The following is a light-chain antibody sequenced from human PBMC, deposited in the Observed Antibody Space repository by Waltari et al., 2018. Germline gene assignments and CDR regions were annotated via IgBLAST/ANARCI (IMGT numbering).Light chain of an antibody. Sequence: QSALTQPASVSGSPGQSITISCTGTSSDVGGYKYVSWYQKLPDKAPKLIFYEINNRPAGISNRFSGSNSVNTASLTISGLQTGDDADYYCSAYTTRNSWVFGTGTTLAVL. CDR3: SAYTTRNSWV. CDR1: SSDVGGYKY. V-gene: IGLV2-14*01. J-gene: IGLJ3*02. CDR2: EIN.